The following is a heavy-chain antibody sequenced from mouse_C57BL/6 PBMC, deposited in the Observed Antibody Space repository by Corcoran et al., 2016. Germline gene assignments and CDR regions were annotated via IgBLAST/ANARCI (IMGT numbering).Heavy chain of an antibody. J-gene: IGHJ4*01. CDR2: INTYSGVP. V-gene: IGHV9-3*01. D-gene: IGHD2-4*01. Sequence: QIQLVQSGPELKKPGETVKISCKASGYTFTTYGISWVKQAPGKGLKWMGWINTYSGVPTYADDFKGRFAFSLETSASTAYLQINNLKNEDTATYFFARYDYERMDYWGQGTSVTVSS. CDR3: ARYDYERMDY. CDR1: GYTFTTYG.